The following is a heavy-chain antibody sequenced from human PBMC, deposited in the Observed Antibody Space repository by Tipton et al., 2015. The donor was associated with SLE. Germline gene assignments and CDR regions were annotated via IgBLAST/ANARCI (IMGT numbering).Heavy chain of an antibody. CDR1: GGSISSGGYY. Sequence: TLSLTCTVSGGSISSGGYYWSWIRQHPGKGLEWIGYIYTSGSTNYNPSLKSRVTISVDTSKNQFSLKLSSATAADTAVYYCARTYGSGNAFDIWGQGTMVTVSS. CDR3: ARTYGSGNAFDI. V-gene: IGHV4-61*09. J-gene: IGHJ3*02. D-gene: IGHD3-10*01. CDR2: IYTSGST.